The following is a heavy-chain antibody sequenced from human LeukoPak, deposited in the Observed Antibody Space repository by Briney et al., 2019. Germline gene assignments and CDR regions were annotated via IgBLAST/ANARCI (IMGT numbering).Heavy chain of an antibody. D-gene: IGHD1-26*01. CDR2: IYYSGST. CDR3: ARSLRIPLPTFFFDY. Sequence: SQTLSLTCTVSGGSISSGDYYWSWIRQPPGKGLEWIGYIYYSGSTHYNPSLKSRVTISVDTSKNQFSLKLSSVTAADTAVYYCARSLRIPLPTFFFDYWGQGTLVTVSS. V-gene: IGHV4-30-4*08. J-gene: IGHJ4*02. CDR1: GGSISSGDYY.